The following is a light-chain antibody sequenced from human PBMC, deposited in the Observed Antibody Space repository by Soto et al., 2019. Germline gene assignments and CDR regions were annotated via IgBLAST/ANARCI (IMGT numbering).Light chain of an antibody. CDR2: DAS. Sequence: LRRSQVTLSLYPGKRTTRSCRASQSVSNNYLAWYQQKPGQAPRLLIYDASTRATGIPARFSGSWSGTEFTLTISSLQPDDFATYYCQQYNSYPETFGQGTKVDI. CDR3: QQYNSYPET. CDR1: QSVSNN. J-gene: IGKJ1*01. V-gene: IGKV3-15*01.